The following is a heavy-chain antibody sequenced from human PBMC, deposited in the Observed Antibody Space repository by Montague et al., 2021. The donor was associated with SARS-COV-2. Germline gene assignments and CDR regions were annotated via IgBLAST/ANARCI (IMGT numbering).Heavy chain of an antibody. CDR1: GGSISSGGYY. CDR2: IFYRGGT. Sequence: TLSLTCTVSGGSISSGGYYWSWVRQPPGKGLDWIGYIFYRGGTYYXPSLKSRVSMSIDTSKIQFSLNLTSVTAADTAVHYCARATYYVMTSKAYAMDVWGQGTTVTVSS. V-gene: IGHV4-31*03. D-gene: IGHD3-16*01. J-gene: IGHJ6*02. CDR3: ARATYYVMTSKAYAMDV.